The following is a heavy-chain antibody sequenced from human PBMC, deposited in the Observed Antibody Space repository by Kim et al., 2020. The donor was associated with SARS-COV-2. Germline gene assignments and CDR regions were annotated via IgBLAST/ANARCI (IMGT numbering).Heavy chain of an antibody. V-gene: IGHV3-20*03. D-gene: IGHD3-10*01. CDR3: TTGGVCSTVMGIDR. Sequence: YAGSVKDRFNISRDNAKNSLYLQMNSLRAENTALYCCTTGGVCSTVMGIDRWGQGTLVTVSS. J-gene: IGHJ5*02.